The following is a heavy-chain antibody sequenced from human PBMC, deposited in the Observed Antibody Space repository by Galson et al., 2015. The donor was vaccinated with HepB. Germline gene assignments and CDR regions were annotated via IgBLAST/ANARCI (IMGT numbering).Heavy chain of an antibody. J-gene: IGHJ5*02. CDR3: ARSRYYYDSSGYSINNWFDP. Sequence: SVKVSCKASGGTFSSYAISWVRQAPGQGLEWMGGIIPIFGTANYAQKFQGRVTITADESTSTAYMELSSLRSEDTAVYYCARSRYYYDSSGYSINNWFDPWGQGTLVTVSS. D-gene: IGHD3-22*01. CDR2: IIPIFGTA. V-gene: IGHV1-69*13. CDR1: GGTFSSYA.